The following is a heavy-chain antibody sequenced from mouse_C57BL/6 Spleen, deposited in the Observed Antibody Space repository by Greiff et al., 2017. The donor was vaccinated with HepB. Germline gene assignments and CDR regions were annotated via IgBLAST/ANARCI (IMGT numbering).Heavy chain of an antibody. V-gene: IGHV14-4*01. CDR1: GFNIQDDY. CDR3: TTLTGNQTPFTY. D-gene: IGHD4-1*01. Sequence: VQLQQSGAELVRPGASVKLSCTASGFNIQDDYMHWVKQRPEQGLEWIGWIDPENGDTEYASKFQGKATITADTSSNTAYLQLSSLTSEDTAVNYCTTLTGNQTPFTYWGQGTLVTVSA. J-gene: IGHJ3*01. CDR2: IDPENGDT.